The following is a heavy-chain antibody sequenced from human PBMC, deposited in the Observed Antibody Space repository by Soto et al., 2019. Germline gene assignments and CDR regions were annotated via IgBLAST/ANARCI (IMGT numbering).Heavy chain of an antibody. V-gene: IGHV4-59*01. CDR2: IYYSGST. CDR1: GGSISSYY. J-gene: IGHJ6*03. Sequence: QVQLQESGPGLVKPSETLSLTCTVSGGSISSYYWSWIRQPPGKGLEWIGHIYYSGSTNYNPSLKSRVTISVDTSKNQFSLKLSSVTAADTAFYYCARGDCSGGTCYLGYYYMDVWGKGTTVTVSS. D-gene: IGHD2-15*01. CDR3: ARGDCSGGTCYLGYYYMDV.